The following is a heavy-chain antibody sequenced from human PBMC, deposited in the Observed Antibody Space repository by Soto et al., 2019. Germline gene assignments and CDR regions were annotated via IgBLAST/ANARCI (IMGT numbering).Heavy chain of an antibody. Sequence: SETLSLTCTFSGDSISSYPWSWIRQPPGKGLEWIGNIHYNGNTKYSPSLKSRVTMSVDTSKNHFSLKLISVTTADTAVYFCAREGNLGRWIQPLDSWGQGTLVTVS. D-gene: IGHD2-2*03. CDR3: AREGNLGRWIQPLDS. J-gene: IGHJ4*02. CDR2: IHYNGNT. CDR1: GDSISSYP. V-gene: IGHV4-59*01.